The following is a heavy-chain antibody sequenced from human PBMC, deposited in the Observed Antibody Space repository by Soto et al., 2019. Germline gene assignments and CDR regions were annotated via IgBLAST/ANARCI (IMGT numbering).Heavy chain of an antibody. J-gene: IGHJ4*02. V-gene: IGHV4-39*01. Sequence: PSETLSLTCTVSGGSISSSSYYWGWIRQPPGKGLEWIGSIYYSGSTYYNPSLKSRVTISVDTSKNQFSLKLSSVTAADTAVYYCARLRRITMVRGSKFDYWGQGTLVTVSS. CDR1: GGSISSSSYY. CDR3: ARLRRITMVRGSKFDY. CDR2: IYYSGST. D-gene: IGHD3-10*01.